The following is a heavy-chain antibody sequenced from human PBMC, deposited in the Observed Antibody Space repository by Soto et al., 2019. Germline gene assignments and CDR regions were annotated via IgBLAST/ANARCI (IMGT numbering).Heavy chain of an antibody. CDR3: TRGTELRYCTSTSCLGIDV. CDR2: IKQDGSEK. Sequence: PGGSLRLSCAASEFTFSNYWMSWVRQAPGKGLEWVANIKQDGSEKFHLDSVKGRFTISRDNAKNSLYLQMNSLRAEDTAVYYCTRGTELRYCTSTSCLGIDVWGQGTTVTVYS. J-gene: IGHJ6*02. CDR1: EFTFSNYW. D-gene: IGHD2-2*01. V-gene: IGHV3-7*03.